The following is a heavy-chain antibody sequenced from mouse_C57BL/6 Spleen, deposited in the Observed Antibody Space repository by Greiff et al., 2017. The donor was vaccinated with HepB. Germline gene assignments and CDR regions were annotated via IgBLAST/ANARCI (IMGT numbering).Heavy chain of an antibody. CDR1: GFTFSSYG. CDR3: ARQGDWYFDV. J-gene: IGHJ1*03. V-gene: IGHV5-6*01. CDR2: ISSGGSYT. Sequence: EVMLVESGGDLVKPGGSLKLSCAASGFTFSSYGMSWVRQTPDKRLEWVATISSGGSYTYYPDSVKGRFTISRDNAKNTLYLQMSSLKSEDTAMYYCARQGDWYFDVWGTGTTVTVSS.